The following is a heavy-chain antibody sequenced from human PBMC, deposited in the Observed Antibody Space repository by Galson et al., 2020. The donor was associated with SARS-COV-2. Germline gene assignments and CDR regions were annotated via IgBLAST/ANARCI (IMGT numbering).Heavy chain of an antibody. CDR3: ARQTVGGSRRHAFDI. Sequence: GESLKISCKGSGYSFPIYWITWVRQMPGKGLEWMGSIDPDSDSYINYSPSFQGHVTISVDKSINTAYLQWSSLKASDTAMYYCARQTVGGSRRHAFDIWGQGTMVTVSS. D-gene: IGHD1-26*01. CDR2: IDPDSDSYI. V-gene: IGHV5-10-1*01. CDR1: GYSFPIYW. J-gene: IGHJ3*02.